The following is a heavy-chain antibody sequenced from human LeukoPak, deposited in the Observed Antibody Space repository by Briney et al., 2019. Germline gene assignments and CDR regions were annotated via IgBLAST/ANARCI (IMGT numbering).Heavy chain of an antibody. CDR1: GFTFSSRW. V-gene: IGHV3-74*01. J-gene: IGHJ2*01. CDR3: ARDVGSLSL. D-gene: IGHD1-26*01. Sequence: PWGSLRLSCAASGFTFSSRWMHWVRQAPGKGLVWVSGISTNGSTTNYADSVKGRFTISRDNAKSTLYLQMNSLRVEDTAVYYCARDVGSLSLWGRGTLVTVSS. CDR2: ISTNGSTT.